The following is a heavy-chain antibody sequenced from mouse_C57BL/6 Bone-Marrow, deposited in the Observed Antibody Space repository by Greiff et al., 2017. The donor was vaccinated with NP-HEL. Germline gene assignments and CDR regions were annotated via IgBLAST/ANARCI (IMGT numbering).Heavy chain of an antibody. CDR2: INPNNGGT. V-gene: IGHV1-26*01. J-gene: IGHJ2*01. Sequence: EVKLVESGPELVKPGASVKISCKASGYTFTDYYMNWVKQSHGKSLEWIGDINPNNGGTSYNQKFKGKATLTVDKSSSTAYMELRSLTSEDSAVYYCAMNYYYYGQGTTLTVSS. CDR3: AMNYYY. CDR1: GYTFTDYY. D-gene: IGHD1-1*01.